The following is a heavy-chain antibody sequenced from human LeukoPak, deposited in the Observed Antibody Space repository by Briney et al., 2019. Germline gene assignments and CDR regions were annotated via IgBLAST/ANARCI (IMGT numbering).Heavy chain of an antibody. J-gene: IGHJ3*01. CDR2: IYYSGRT. CDR3: ARRNDFDF. V-gene: IGHV4-59*08. Sequence: SETLSLTCTVSGGSISGFHWNWIRQPPGKGLEWIGYIYYSGRTDSNPSLKSRVTVSVDTSKNQFNLRLTSVTAADTAMYYCARRNDFDFWGPGTMVTVSS. CDR1: GGSISGFH.